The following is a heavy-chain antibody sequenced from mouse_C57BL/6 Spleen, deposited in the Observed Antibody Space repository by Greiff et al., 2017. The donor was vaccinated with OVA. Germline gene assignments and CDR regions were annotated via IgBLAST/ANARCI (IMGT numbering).Heavy chain of an antibody. CDR2: IDPANGNT. J-gene: IGHJ2*01. D-gene: IGHD1-1*01. CDR3: ARDYGSSEEYYFDY. CDR1: GFNIKNTY. V-gene: IGHV14-3*01. Sequence: LVESVAELVRPGASVKLSCTASGFNIKNTYMHWVKQRPEQGLEWIGRIDPANGNTKYAPKFQGKATITADTSSNTAYLQLSSLTSEDTAIYYCARDYGSSEEYYFDYWGQGTTLTVSS.